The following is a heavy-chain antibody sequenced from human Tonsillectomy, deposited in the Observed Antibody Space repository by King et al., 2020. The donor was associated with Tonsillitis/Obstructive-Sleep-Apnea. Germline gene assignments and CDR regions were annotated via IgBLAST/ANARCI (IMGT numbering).Heavy chain of an antibody. V-gene: IGHV3-74*01. CDR2: INSDGSST. J-gene: IGHJ4*02. CDR1: GFTFSSYW. D-gene: IGHD6-19*01. CDR3: ARGLVGGAVAAPGGY. Sequence: VQLVESGGGLVQPGGSLRLSCAASGFTFSSYWMHWVRQAPGKGLVWVSRINSDGSSTSYADSVKGRFTISRDNAKNTLYLQMNSLRAEDTAVYYCARGLVGGAVAAPGGYWGQGTLVTVSS.